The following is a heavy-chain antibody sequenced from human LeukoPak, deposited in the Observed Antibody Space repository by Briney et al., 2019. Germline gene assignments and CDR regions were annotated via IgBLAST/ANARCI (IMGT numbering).Heavy chain of an antibody. CDR1: GFTFTTYA. J-gene: IGHJ3*01. CDR2: ISGGGDKA. Sequence: GGSLRLSCTASGFTFTTYAINWVRQAPGKGLEWVSGISGGGDKAYYADSVNGRFTISRDNSKNTVSLQMSSLRAEDTALYYCAKDLALAGTGGGFDVWGQGTRVAVSS. V-gene: IGHV3-23*01. CDR3: AKDLALAGTGGGFDV. D-gene: IGHD6-19*01.